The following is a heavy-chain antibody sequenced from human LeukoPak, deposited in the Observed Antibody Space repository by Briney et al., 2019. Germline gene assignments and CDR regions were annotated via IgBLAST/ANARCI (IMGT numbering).Heavy chain of an antibody. V-gene: IGHV3-23*01. CDR3: AKDLGGSYRHPFDY. D-gene: IGHD3-16*02. CDR1: GFTFSSYA. J-gene: IGHJ4*02. Sequence: PGGSLRLSCAASGFTFSSYAMSWVRQAPGKGLEWVSAISGSGGSTYYADSVKGRFTISRDNSKNTLYLQMNSLRAEDTAVYYCAKDLGGSYRHPFDYWAREPWSPSPQ. CDR2: ISGSGGST.